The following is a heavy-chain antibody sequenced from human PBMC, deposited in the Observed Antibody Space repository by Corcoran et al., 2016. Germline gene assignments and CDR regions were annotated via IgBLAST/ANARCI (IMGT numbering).Heavy chain of an antibody. CDR3: AREGSGGAGDGHFDY. V-gene: IGHV1-69*01. J-gene: IGHJ4*02. Sequence: QVQLVQSGAEVKKPGSSVMVSCKASGGTFSSYAISWVRQAPGQGLEWMGGIIPIFGTANYAQKFQGRVTITADESTSTAYMELSSLRSEDTAVYYCAREGSGGAGDGHFDYWGQGTLVTVSS. CDR2: IIPIFGTA. CDR1: GGTFSSYA. D-gene: IGHD7-27*01.